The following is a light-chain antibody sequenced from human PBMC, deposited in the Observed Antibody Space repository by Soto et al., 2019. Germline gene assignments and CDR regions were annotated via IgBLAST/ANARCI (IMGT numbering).Light chain of an antibody. CDR1: QSVGIY. CDR3: QHRSPCPRA. V-gene: IGKV3-11*01. Sequence: EIVLTQSPATLSLSPGERATLSCRASQSVGIYLGWYQQRPGQAPRLLIYDASKRAAGIPARFSGSGSGTDSPLPINRLEPKDFAVYYYQHRSPCPRAFGQGTRLKIK. J-gene: IGKJ5*01. CDR2: DAS.